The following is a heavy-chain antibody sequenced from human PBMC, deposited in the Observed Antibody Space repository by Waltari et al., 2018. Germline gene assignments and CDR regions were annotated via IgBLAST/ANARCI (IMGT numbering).Heavy chain of an antibody. Sequence: QVQLQESGPGLVKPSQTLSLTCTVSGGSISSGSYYWSWIRQPAGKGLEWIGRIYTSGSTNSNPSLKSRVTISVDPSKNQFSLKLSSVTAADTAVYYCARDRIQLEIDYWGQGTLVTVSS. V-gene: IGHV4-61*02. CDR3: ARDRIQLEIDY. CDR1: GGSISSGSYY. J-gene: IGHJ4*02. D-gene: IGHD5-18*01. CDR2: IYTSGST.